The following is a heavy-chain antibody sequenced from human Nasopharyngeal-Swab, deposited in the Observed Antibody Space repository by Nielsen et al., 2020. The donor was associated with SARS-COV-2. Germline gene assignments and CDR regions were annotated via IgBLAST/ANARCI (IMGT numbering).Heavy chain of an antibody. Sequence: GESLKISCAASGFTFSSYSMNWVRQAPGKGLEWVSYISSSSTIYYADSVKGRFTISRDNAKNSLYLQMNSLRAEDTAVYYCAKSECSSTSCYVDYYYYYMDVWGKGTTVTVSS. V-gene: IGHV3-48*04. J-gene: IGHJ6*03. CDR3: AKSECSSTSCYVDYYYYYMDV. CDR2: ISSSSTI. D-gene: IGHD2-2*01. CDR1: GFTFSSYS.